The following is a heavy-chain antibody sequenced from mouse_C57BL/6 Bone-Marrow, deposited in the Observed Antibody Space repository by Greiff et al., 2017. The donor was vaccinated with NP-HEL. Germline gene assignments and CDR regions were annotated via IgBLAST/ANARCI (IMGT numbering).Heavy chain of an antibody. Sequence: QVQLQQSGAELVKPGASVKMSCKASGYTFTSYWITWVKQRPGQGLEWIGDIYPGSGSTNYNEKFKSKATLTVDTSSSTAYMQLSSLTSEDSAVYYCARVYYGNYVGYFDVWGTGTTVTVSS. V-gene: IGHV1-55*01. D-gene: IGHD2-1*01. CDR3: ARVYYGNYVGYFDV. CDR1: GYTFTSYW. CDR2: IYPGSGST. J-gene: IGHJ1*03.